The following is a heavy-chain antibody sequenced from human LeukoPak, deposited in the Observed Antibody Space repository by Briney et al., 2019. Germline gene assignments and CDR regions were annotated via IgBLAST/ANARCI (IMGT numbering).Heavy chain of an antibody. V-gene: IGHV4-34*01. CDR1: GGSFSGYY. CDR3: ARDARDRYGGYAFGY. D-gene: IGHD5-12*01. CDR2: INHSGST. J-gene: IGHJ4*02. Sequence: SETLSLTCAVYGGSFSGYYWSWIRQPPGKGLEWTGEINHSGSTNYNPSLKSRVTISVDTSKNQFSLKLSSVTAADTAVYYCARDARDRYGGYAFGYWGQGTLVTVSS.